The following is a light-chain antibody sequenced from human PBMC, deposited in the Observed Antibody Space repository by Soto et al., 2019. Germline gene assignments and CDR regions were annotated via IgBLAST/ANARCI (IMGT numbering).Light chain of an antibody. CDR3: SSYAAGAYV. V-gene: IGLV2-23*01. J-gene: IGLJ1*01. CDR2: EAT. Sequence: QSVLSHLASVSGSPVQSVTISCSGSRIDVGGYNIVCWVQQHPGKAPKLMIYEATKRPSGVSNRFSGSKSGNTAPVTISGLQAEDEADYYCSSYAAGAYVFGTGPKLTVL. CDR1: RIDVGGYNI.